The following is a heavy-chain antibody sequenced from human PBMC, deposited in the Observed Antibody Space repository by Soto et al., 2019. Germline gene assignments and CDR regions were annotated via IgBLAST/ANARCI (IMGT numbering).Heavy chain of an antibody. D-gene: IGHD3-3*01. J-gene: IGHJ3*01. V-gene: IGHV4-31*03. CDR1: GDSISSGDYY. Sequence: VQLQASGPGLVMPSQTLSLTCTVSGDSISSGDYYWGWIRQHPGRGLEWIGPISYSGITYYNPSLKSRLTISMDTSKNQCSLELNSVTAADTAIYYCARYQEFWSGHADAFDVWGQGTMVTVSS. CDR2: ISYSGIT. CDR3: ARYQEFWSGHADAFDV.